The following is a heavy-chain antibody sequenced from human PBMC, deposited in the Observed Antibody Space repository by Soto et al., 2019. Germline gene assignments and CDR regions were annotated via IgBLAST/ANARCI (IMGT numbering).Heavy chain of an antibody. Sequence: SETLSLTCAVEGGSFNDDYWSWIRQSPGKGLEWIGYIYYSGSTNYNPSLKSRVTISVDTSKNQFSLKLSSVTAADTAVYYCASLTLWYSSSWAAWFDPWGQGTLVTVS. D-gene: IGHD6-13*01. CDR3: ASLTLWYSSSWAAWFDP. CDR1: GGSFNDDY. J-gene: IGHJ5*02. CDR2: IYYSGST. V-gene: IGHV4-59*08.